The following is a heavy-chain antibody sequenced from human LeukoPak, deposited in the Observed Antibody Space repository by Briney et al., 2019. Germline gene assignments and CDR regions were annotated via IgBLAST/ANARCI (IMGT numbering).Heavy chain of an antibody. J-gene: IGHJ4*02. D-gene: IGHD2-21*02. V-gene: IGHV3-30*04. CDR1: GFTFSSYA. Sequence: GGSLRLSCAASGFTFSSYAMHWVRQAPGKGLEWVAVISYDGSNKYYADSVKGRFTISRDNSKNTLYLQMNSLRAEDTAVYYCARAPGVTYFDYWGQGALVTVSS. CDR3: ARAPGVTYFDY. CDR2: ISYDGSNK.